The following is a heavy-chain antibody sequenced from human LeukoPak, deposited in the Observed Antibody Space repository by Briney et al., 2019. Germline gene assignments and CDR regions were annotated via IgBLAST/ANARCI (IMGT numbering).Heavy chain of an antibody. D-gene: IGHD2-2*01. CDR1: GFAFDEHG. Sequence: AGGSLRLSCTASGFAFDEHGMSWVRQVPGKGLEWVSGINSSGGSTGYADPLRGRFTISRDNAKNSLYLQMDSLRAEHTALYYCASAPITSPFYFDYWGQGTLVTVSS. CDR3: ASAPITSPFYFDY. J-gene: IGHJ4*02. V-gene: IGHV3-20*04. CDR2: INSSGGST.